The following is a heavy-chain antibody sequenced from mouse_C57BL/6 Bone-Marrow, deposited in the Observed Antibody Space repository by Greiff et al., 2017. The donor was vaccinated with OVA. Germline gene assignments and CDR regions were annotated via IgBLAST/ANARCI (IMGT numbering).Heavy chain of an antibody. D-gene: IGHD2-1*01. J-gene: IGHJ3*01. V-gene: IGHV1-49*01. CDR2: FTMYSDAT. CDR1: YFAFMARA. Sequence: LQQSGAGVVGPGSSVKLSFKDSYFAFMARAMHWVKPRPGHGLEWIGSFTMYSDATEYSENFKGKATLTANTSSSTAYMELSSLTSEDSAVYYCASGNYFAYWGQGTLVTVSA. CDR3: ASGNYFAY.